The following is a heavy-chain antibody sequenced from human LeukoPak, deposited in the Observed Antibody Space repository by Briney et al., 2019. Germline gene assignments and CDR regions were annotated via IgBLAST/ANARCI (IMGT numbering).Heavy chain of an antibody. CDR3: ARVKRKYQLLKPLHETPSHYFDY. D-gene: IGHD2-2*01. Sequence: PSETLSLTCTVSGGSISSYYWSWIRQPPGKGLEWIGYIYYSGSTNYNPSLKSRVTISVDTSKNQFSLKVSSVTAADTAVYYCARVKRKYQLLKPLHETPSHYFDYWGQGTLVTVSS. V-gene: IGHV4-59*12. CDR1: GGSISSYY. J-gene: IGHJ4*02. CDR2: IYYSGST.